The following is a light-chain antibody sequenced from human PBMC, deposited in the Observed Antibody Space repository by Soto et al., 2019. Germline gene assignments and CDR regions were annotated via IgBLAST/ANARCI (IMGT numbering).Light chain of an antibody. Sequence: QSVLTQPPSVSGAPGQTVTIFCTGSTSNIGANYDVHWYLQLPGTAPELLIYANTKRPSGVPDRFSGSKSGTSASLAIAGLQAEDEADYYCQSYDTSLSAWVFGGGTKLTGL. CDR3: QSYDTSLSAWV. J-gene: IGLJ3*02. CDR2: ANT. V-gene: IGLV1-40*01. CDR1: TSNIGANYD.